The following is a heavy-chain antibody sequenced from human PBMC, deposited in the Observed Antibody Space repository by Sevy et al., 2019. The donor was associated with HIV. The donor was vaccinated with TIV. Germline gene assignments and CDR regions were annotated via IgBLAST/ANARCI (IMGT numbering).Heavy chain of an antibody. D-gene: IGHD1-26*01. V-gene: IGHV3-30*04. J-gene: IGHJ4*02. CDR3: ARDLISGSYSQSLDY. CDR2: ISSDGNSQ. Sequence: GGSLRLSCAASGFTFSSHAMHWVRQAPGKGLDWVAVISSDGNSQYSADSVKGQFTISRDNSKNTLYLQMDSLRVEDTAVYYCARDLISGSYSQSLDYWGQGTLVTVSS. CDR1: GFTFSSHA.